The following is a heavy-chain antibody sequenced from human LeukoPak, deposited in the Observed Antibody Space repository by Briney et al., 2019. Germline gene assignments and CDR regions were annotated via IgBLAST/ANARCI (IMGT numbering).Heavy chain of an antibody. CDR1: GYTFTGYY. CDR3: ASGGRITGTTMDY. CDR2: INPNSGGT. J-gene: IGHJ4*02. D-gene: IGHD1-7*01. V-gene: IGHV1-2*06. Sequence: ASVKVSCKASGYTFTGYYMHWVRQAPGQGLEWMGRINPNSGGTNYAQKFQGRVTITRNTSISTAYMELSSLRSEDTAVYYCASGGRITGTTMDYWGQGTLVTVSS.